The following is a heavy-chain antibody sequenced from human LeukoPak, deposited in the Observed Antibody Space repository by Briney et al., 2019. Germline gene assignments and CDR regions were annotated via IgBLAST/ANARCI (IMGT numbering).Heavy chain of an antibody. J-gene: IGHJ3*02. CDR1: GGSISSGGYS. D-gene: IGHD1-26*01. Sequence: SQTLSLTCAVSGGSISSGGYSWSWIRQPPGKGLEWIGYIYHSGSTYYNPSLKSRVTISVDRSKNQFSLKLSSVTAADTAVYYCARHVGDAFDIWGQGTMVTVSS. V-gene: IGHV4-30-2*01. CDR3: ARHVGDAFDI. CDR2: IYHSGST.